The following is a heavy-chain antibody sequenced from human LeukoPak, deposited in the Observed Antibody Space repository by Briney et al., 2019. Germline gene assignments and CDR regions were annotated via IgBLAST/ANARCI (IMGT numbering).Heavy chain of an antibody. V-gene: IGHV3-30*02. CDR2: IRYDGSNK. Sequence: GGSLRLSCAASGFTFSSYGMHWVRQAPGKGLEWVAFIRYDGSNKYYADSVKGRFTISRDNAKNSLYLQMNSLRAEDTAVYYCARELGRFGEKYGMDVWGQGTPLTVSS. CDR3: ARELGRFGEKYGMDV. D-gene: IGHD3-10*01. J-gene: IGHJ6*02. CDR1: GFTFSSYG.